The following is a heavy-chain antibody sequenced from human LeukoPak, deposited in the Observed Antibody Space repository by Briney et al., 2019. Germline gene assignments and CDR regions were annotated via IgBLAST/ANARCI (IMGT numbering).Heavy chain of an antibody. V-gene: IGHV3-74*01. J-gene: IGHJ4*02. CDR3: AREIHRWEVPGY. Sequence: PGGSLRLSCAASGFTFSTYWMSWVRQAPGKGPVWVSRINSDGSSTSYADSVKGRFTISRDNANNTLYLQMNSLRAEDTAVYYCAREIHRWEVPGYWGQGTLVTVSS. D-gene: IGHD2-2*01. CDR2: INSDGSST. CDR1: GFTFSTYW.